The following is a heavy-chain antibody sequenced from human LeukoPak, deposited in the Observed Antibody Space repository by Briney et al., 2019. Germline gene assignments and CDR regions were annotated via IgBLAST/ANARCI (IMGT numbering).Heavy chain of an antibody. CDR2: IYNSGSI. J-gene: IGHJ4*02. CDR3: ARHRLVTGRLYLVEYFDY. Sequence: SETLSLTCTVSGGSISSYYWSWIRQPPGKGLEWLGYIYNSGSISYSPSLKSRVNISVDTSKNQFSLKLSSVTAADTAVYYCARHRLVTGRLYLVEYFDYWGQGTLVTVSS. D-gene: IGHD2-2*01. V-gene: IGHV4-59*08. CDR1: GGSISSYY.